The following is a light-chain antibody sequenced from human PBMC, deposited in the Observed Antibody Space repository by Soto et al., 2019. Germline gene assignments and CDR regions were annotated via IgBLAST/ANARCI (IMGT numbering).Light chain of an antibody. J-gene: IGKJ1*01. Sequence: EIVLTQSPGTLSLSPGEGATLSCRASQSISANYLAWYHQKPGQAPRLLIYAASTRATGIPARFSGGGSGTDFTLTISSLQSEDFAVYYCQQYENWPKTFGQGTKVDIK. CDR3: QQYENWPKT. CDR2: AAS. V-gene: IGKV3-15*01. CDR1: QSISAN.